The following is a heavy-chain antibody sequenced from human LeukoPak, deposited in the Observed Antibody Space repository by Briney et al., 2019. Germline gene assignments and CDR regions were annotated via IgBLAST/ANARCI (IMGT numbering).Heavy chain of an antibody. Sequence: PGGSLRLSCAASGFTVSSNYMSWVRQAPGKGLEWVSVLNSGGSTYYADSVKGRFTISRDNSKNTLYLQMNSLRAEDTAAYHCARGSAGAFDIWGQGTMVTVSS. J-gene: IGHJ3*02. CDR1: GFTVSSNY. V-gene: IGHV3-53*01. CDR2: LNSGGST. CDR3: ARGSAGAFDI.